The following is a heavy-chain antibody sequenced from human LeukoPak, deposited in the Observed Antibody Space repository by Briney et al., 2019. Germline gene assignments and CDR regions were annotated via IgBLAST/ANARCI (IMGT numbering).Heavy chain of an antibody. V-gene: IGHV3-23*01. Sequence: GGSLRLSCAASGFTFSSYGMHWVRQAPGKGLEWVSAISGSGGSTYYADSVKGRFTISRDNSKNTLYLQMNSLRAEDTAVYYCARDQAQSDAFDIWGQGTMVTVSS. J-gene: IGHJ3*02. CDR3: ARDQAQSDAFDI. CDR2: ISGSGGST. CDR1: GFTFSSYG.